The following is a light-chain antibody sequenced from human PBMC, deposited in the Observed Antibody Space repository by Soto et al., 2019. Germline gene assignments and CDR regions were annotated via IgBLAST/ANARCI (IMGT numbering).Light chain of an antibody. J-gene: IGLJ1*01. CDR2: SSS. CDR1: ASNIGSNP. V-gene: IGLV1-44*01. Sequence: QAVVTQPPSASGTPGQRVTISCSGSASNIGSNPVNWYQHLPGTAPKLLIYSSSHRPSGVPDRFSGSKSGTSASLAISGLQSGDEADYYCQSYDSRLSGYVFGTGTKVTVL. CDR3: QSYDSRLSGYV.